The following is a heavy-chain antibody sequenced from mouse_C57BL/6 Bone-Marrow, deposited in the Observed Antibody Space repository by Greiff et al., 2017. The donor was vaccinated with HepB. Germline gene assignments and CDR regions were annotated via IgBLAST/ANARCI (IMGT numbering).Heavy chain of an antibody. J-gene: IGHJ1*01. CDR1: GFTFSSYT. V-gene: IGHV5-9*01. CDR2: ISGGGGNT. D-gene: IGHD2-4*01. Sequence: EVKVVESGGGLVKPGGSLKLSCAASGFTFSSYTMSWVRQTPEKRLEWVATISGGGGNTYYPDSVKGRFTISRDNAKNTLYLQMSSLRSEDTALYYCARHWGLRWYFDVWGAGTTVTVSS. CDR3: ARHWGLRWYFDV.